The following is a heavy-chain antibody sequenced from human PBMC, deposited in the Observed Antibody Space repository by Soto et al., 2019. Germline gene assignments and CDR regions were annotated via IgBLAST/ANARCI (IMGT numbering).Heavy chain of an antibody. J-gene: IGHJ6*02. CDR1: GGTFSSYA. D-gene: IGHD6-6*01. CDR2: IIPIFGTA. V-gene: IGHV1-69*13. Sequence: GASVKVSCKASGGTFSSYAISWVRQAPGQGLEWMRGIIPIFGTANYAQKFQGRVTITADESTSTAYMELSSLRSEDTAVYYCAREGGQRAARPGPLHYYYGMDVWGQGTTVTVSS. CDR3: AREGGQRAARPGPLHYYYGMDV.